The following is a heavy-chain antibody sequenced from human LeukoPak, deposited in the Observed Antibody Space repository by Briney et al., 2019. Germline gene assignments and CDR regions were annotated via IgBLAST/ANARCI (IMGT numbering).Heavy chain of an antibody. V-gene: IGHV4-4*07. CDR2: IYTSGST. CDR1: GGSISSYY. D-gene: IGHD6-6*01. J-gene: IGHJ5*02. CDR3: ARDRSSSSVWSWFDP. Sequence: SETLSLTCTVSGGSISSYYWSWIRQPAGKGLEWIGRIYTSGSTNYNPSLTSRVTMSVDTSKNQFSLKLSSVTAADTAVYYRARDRSSSSVWSWFDPWGQGTLVTVSS.